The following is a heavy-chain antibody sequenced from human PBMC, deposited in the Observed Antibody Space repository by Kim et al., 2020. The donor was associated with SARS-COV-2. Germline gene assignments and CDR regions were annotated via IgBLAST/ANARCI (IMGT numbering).Heavy chain of an antibody. V-gene: IGHV1-46*01. CDR3: ARAALISVYAPFDY. J-gene: IGHJ4*02. Sequence: AQEFQGRVTVTRDTSTSTVYMELSSLRSEDTAVYYCARAALISVYAPFDYWGQGTLVTVSS. D-gene: IGHD5-12*01.